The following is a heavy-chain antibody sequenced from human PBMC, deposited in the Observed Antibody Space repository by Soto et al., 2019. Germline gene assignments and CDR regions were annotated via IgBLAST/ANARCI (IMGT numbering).Heavy chain of an antibody. D-gene: IGHD3-10*01. Sequence: EVQLLESGGGLVQPGGSLRLSCSTSGFTFNTYAMNWVRQAPGKGLEWVPALSGSGGTTYYADSVRGRFTISRDNSKNTLFLQMNSLRAEDTALYYCAKQRAGYGSGSDTYYFDFWGQGTLVTVSS. CDR2: LSGSGGTT. J-gene: IGHJ4*02. CDR3: AKQRAGYGSGSDTYYFDF. CDR1: GFTFNTYA. V-gene: IGHV3-23*01.